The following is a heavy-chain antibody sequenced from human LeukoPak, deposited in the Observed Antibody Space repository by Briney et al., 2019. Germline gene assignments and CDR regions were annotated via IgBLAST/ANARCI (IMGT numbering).Heavy chain of an antibody. CDR3: ARGGNIWSGLSGRNWLDP. CDR2: VNHSGST. CDR1: GGSFRGYY. J-gene: IGHJ5*02. D-gene: IGHD3-3*01. V-gene: IGHV4-34*01. Sequence: KTSETLSLTCAVYGGSFRGYYWSWIRQPPGTGLEWIGEVNHSGSTNYNPSLKSRVTISGDTSNNQFSLRLSSVTAADTAVYYCARGGNIWSGLSGRNWLDPWGQGTLVTVSS.